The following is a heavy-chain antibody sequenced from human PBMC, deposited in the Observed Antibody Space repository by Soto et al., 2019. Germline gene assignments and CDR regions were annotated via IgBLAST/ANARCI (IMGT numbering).Heavy chain of an antibody. J-gene: IGHJ4*02. D-gene: IGHD5-12*01. V-gene: IGHV3-30*18. CDR3: AKDEHSGYDFLFDY. CDR1: GFTFSSYG. Sequence: GGSLRLSCAASGFTFSSYGMHWVRQAPGKGLEWVAVISYDGSNKYYADSVKGRFTISRDNSKNTLYLQMNSLRAEDTAVYYCAKDEHSGYDFLFDYWGQGTLVTVSS. CDR2: ISYDGSNK.